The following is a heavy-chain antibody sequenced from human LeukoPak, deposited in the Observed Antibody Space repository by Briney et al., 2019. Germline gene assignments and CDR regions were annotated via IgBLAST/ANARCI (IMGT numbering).Heavy chain of an antibody. V-gene: IGHV4-34*01. CDR2: INHSGST. Sequence: SETLSLTCTVSGGSISSYYWSWIRQPPGKGLEWIGEINHSGSTNYNPSLKSRVTISVDTSKNQFSLKLSSVTAADTAVYYCAGDLSSPFSGWYVDYWGQGTLVTVSS. D-gene: IGHD6-19*01. J-gene: IGHJ4*02. CDR1: GGSISSYY. CDR3: AGDLSSPFSGWYVDY.